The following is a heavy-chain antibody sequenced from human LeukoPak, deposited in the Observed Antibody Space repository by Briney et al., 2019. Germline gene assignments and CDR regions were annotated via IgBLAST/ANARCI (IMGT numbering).Heavy chain of an antibody. CDR1: GFTFSTKW. CDR2: INQDGSDQ. CDR3: ARDYSSGRDF. Sequence: PGGSLRLSCAASGFTFSTKWMSWVRQAPGQGLEWVATINQDGSDQYYVDSVKGRFTISRDNAKNSLDLQMNSLRAEDTAVYYCARDYSSGRDFWGRGTLVTVSS. V-gene: IGHV3-7*04. J-gene: IGHJ4*02. D-gene: IGHD3-22*01.